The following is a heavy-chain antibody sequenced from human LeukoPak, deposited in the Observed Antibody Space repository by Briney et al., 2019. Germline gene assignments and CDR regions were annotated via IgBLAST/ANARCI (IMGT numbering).Heavy chain of an antibody. V-gene: IGHV3-30-3*01. J-gene: IGHJ5*02. Sequence: GGSLRLSCAASGLTLSNAWMSWVRQAPGKGLEWVAVISYDGSNKYYADSVKGRFTISRDNSKNTLYLQMNSLRAEDTAVYYCARDDPDYDFWSGYLKTWGQGTLVTVSS. CDR2: ISYDGSNK. D-gene: IGHD3-3*01. CDR1: GLTLSNAW. CDR3: ARDDPDYDFWSGYLKT.